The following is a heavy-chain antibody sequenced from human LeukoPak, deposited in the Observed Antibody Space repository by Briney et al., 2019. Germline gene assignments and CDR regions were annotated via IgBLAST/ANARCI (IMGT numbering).Heavy chain of an antibody. CDR1: GYTLTELS. J-gene: IGHJ4*02. Sequence: GASVKVSCKVSGYTLTELSMHWVRQAPGKGLEWMGGFDPEDGETIYAQKFQGRVTMTEDTSTDTAYMELSSLRSEDTAVYYCATGQVDCSSTSCADYWGQGTLVTVSS. CDR2: FDPEDGET. V-gene: IGHV1-24*01. D-gene: IGHD2-2*01. CDR3: ATGQVDCSSTSCADY.